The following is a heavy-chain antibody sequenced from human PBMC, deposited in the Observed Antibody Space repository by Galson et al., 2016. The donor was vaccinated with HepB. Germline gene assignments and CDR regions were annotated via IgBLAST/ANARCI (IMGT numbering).Heavy chain of an antibody. V-gene: IGHV1-18*01. J-gene: IGHJ3*01. CDR3: VRGFGWGDAFDV. CDR1: GYSFTSRG. CDR2: ISVHNGNT. D-gene: IGHD3-16*01. Sequence: SVKVSCKASGYSFTSRGVSWVRQAPGQGLEWMGWISVHNGNTDYAQKFQGRATMTTDIPTSTIYLEMRSLKSDDTAVYYCVRGFGWGDAFDVWGQGTMITVSS.